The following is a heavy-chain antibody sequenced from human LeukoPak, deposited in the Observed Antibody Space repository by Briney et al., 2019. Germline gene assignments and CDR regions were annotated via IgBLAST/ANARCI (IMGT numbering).Heavy chain of an antibody. Sequence: GGSLRLSCAASGFTFSSYAMSWVRQAPGMGLEWVSATSAGGTSTNYADSVKGRFTISRDNSKNTLYLQMNSLRAEDTAVYYCAKDPNYYDSSGPVGWFDPWGQGTLVTVSS. CDR1: GFTFSSYA. V-gene: IGHV3-23*01. CDR3: AKDPNYYDSSGPVGWFDP. D-gene: IGHD3-22*01. J-gene: IGHJ5*02. CDR2: TSAGGTST.